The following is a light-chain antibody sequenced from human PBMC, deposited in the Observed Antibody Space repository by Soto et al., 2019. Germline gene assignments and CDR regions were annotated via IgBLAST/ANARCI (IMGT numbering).Light chain of an antibody. Sequence: EIVLTQSPATRSLSPGERAILSCRASQSVSTYLAWYQQKPGQAPRLLIFDASNRATGIPARFSGSGSGTDFTLTISSLEPEDFAVYYCQQRADWPATFGPGTKVDIK. CDR3: QQRADWPAT. CDR1: QSVSTY. J-gene: IGKJ3*01. V-gene: IGKV3-11*01. CDR2: DAS.